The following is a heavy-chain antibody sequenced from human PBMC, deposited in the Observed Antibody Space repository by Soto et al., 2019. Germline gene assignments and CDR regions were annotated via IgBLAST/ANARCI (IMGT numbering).Heavy chain of an antibody. CDR1: GYTFTSYA. Sequence: ASVKVSCKASGYTFTSYAMHWVRQAPGQRLEWMGWINAGNGNTKYSQKFQGRVTITRDTSASTAYMELSSLRSEDTAVYYCARDLGDIVVVPAASFDYWGQGTLVTVSS. J-gene: IGHJ4*02. D-gene: IGHD2-2*01. CDR3: ARDLGDIVVVPAASFDY. V-gene: IGHV1-3*01. CDR2: INAGNGNT.